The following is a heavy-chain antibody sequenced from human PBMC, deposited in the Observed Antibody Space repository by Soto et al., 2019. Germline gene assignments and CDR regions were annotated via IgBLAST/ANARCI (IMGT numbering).Heavy chain of an antibody. CDR1: GFTFSSYG. CDR3: ARGRLELDY. CDR2: IWYDGSNK. D-gene: IGHD1-1*01. V-gene: IGHV3-33*01. J-gene: IGHJ4*02. Sequence: GGSLSLSCAAPGFTFSSYGMHWVRQAPGKGLEWVAVIWYDGSNKYYADSVKGRFTISRDNSKNTLYLQMNSLRAEDTAVYYRARGRLELDYWGQGTLVTVSS.